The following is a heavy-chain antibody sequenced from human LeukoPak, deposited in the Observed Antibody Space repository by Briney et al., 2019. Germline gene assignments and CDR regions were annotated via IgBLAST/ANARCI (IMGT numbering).Heavy chain of an antibody. CDR3: AREAIGYCSSTSCYIGPMDDRSQLNNWFDP. J-gene: IGHJ5*02. Sequence: ASVKVSCKASGYTFTGYYMHWVRQAPGQGLEWMGWINPNSGGTNYAQKFQGRVTMTRDTSISTAYMELSRLRSDDTAVYYCAREAIGYCSSTSCYIGPMDDRSQLNNWFDPWGQGTLVTVSS. CDR2: INPNSGGT. CDR1: GYTFTGYY. V-gene: IGHV1-2*02. D-gene: IGHD2-2*02.